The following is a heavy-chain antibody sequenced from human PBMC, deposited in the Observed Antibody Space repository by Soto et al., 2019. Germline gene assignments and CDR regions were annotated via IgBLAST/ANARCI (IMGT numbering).Heavy chain of an antibody. V-gene: IGHV4-59*01. J-gene: IGHJ6*02. CDR2: IYYSGST. CDR3: ARDLREDCSSTNCWPYGMDV. CDR1: GGSISTYY. D-gene: IGHD2-2*01. Sequence: SETLSLTCTVSGGSISTYYWTWIRQPPGKGLEWIGYIYYSGSTNYNPSLKSRVTISLDTSKNQFSLKLSSVTAADTAVYYCARDLREDCSSTNCWPYGMDVWGQGTTVTVSS.